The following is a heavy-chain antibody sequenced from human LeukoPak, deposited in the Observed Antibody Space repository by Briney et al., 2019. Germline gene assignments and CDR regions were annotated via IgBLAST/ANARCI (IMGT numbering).Heavy chain of an antibody. CDR2: IYSGGST. CDR3: AGGGPAAGRFDY. Sequence: GGSLRLSCADSGFTVSSNYMSRVRQAPGKGLEWVSVIYSGGSTYYADSVKGRFTISRDNSKNTLYLQMNSLRAEDTAVYYCAGGGPAAGRFDYWGQGTLVTVSS. J-gene: IGHJ4*02. V-gene: IGHV3-66*01. CDR1: GFTVSSNY. D-gene: IGHD6-13*01.